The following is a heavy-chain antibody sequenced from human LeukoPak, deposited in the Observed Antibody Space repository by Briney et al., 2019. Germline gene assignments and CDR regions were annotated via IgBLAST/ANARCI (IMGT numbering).Heavy chain of an antibody. CDR3: ARDRGDSGSHDRTYYYYGMDV. CDR1: GFIFSNYW. D-gene: IGHD6-19*01. V-gene: IGHV3-7*05. Sequence: PGGSLRLSCSASGFIFSNYWMTWVRQAPGKGLEWVANIKQDGSEKYYVDSVKGRFTISRDNAKNSLYLQMNSLRLEDTAVYYCARDRGDSGSHDRTYYYYGMDVWGQGTTVTVSS. CDR2: IKQDGSEK. J-gene: IGHJ6*02.